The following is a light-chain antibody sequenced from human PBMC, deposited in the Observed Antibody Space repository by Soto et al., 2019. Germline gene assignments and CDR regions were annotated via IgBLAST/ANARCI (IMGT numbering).Light chain of an antibody. V-gene: IGLV2-14*01. J-gene: IGLJ1*01. CDR3: SSYTNINTRACV. Sequence: QSALTQPASVSGSPGQSITISCTGTSGDIGSYNRVSWYQQHPGKAPKLIIYEVTDRPSGVSNRFSCSKSGNTASLTISGLKAEDEAEYYCSSYTNINTRACVFGTGTKLTVL. CDR1: SGDIGSYNR. CDR2: EVT.